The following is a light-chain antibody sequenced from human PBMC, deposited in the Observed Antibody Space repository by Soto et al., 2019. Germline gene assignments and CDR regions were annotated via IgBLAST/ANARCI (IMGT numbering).Light chain of an antibody. CDR3: CSYAGRYTWV. CDR1: SSDVGGYNY. J-gene: IGLJ3*02. CDR2: DVS. Sequence: QSALTQPRSVSGSPGQSVTLSCTGTSSDVGGYNYVSWYQLHPGTAPKLLIYDVSKRPSGVPDRFAGSKSGNTASLTISGLQAEDEADYYCCSYAGRYTWVFGGGTQLTVL. V-gene: IGLV2-11*01.